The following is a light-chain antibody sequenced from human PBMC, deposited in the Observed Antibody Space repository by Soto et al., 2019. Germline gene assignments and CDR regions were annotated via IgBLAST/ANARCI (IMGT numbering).Light chain of an antibody. CDR3: QHRMNWPLT. CDR2: DAS. CDR1: QSGSSY. Sequence: EIVLTQSPAAVSMSPGERATRTCRASQSGSSYLLWYQQKPGQAPRLLIYDASNRATGIPARFSGSGSETDFTLTISSLEPEDFAVYYCQHRMNWPLTFGQGTRLEIK. V-gene: IGKV3-11*01. J-gene: IGKJ5*01.